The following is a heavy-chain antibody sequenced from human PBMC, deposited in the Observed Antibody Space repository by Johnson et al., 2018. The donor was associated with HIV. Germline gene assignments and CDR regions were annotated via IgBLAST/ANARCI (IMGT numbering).Heavy chain of an antibody. J-gene: IGHJ3*02. CDR3: ARASSIAARGADALEI. V-gene: IGHV3-NL1*01. CDR2: IYSGGST. D-gene: IGHD6-6*01. CDR1: GFTFSSYG. Sequence: QMLLVESGGGVVQPGRSLRVSCAASGFTFSSYGMPWVRPAPGTGLAWVAVIYSGGSTYYADSVKGRFTISRDNSKNTLYLQMNSLRAEDTAVYYCARASSIAARGADALEIWGQGTMVTVSS.